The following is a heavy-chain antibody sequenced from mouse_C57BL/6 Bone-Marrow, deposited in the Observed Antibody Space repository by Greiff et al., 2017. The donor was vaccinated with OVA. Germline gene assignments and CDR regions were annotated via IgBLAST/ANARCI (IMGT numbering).Heavy chain of an antibody. CDR3: ARTGYYAMDY. V-gene: IGHV5-17*01. CDR2: ISSGISTI. CDR1: GFTFSDYG. J-gene: IGHJ4*01. Sequence: EVMLVESGGGLVKPGGSLKLSCAASGFTFSDYGMHWVRQAPEKGLEWVAYISSGISTIYYADTVKGRFTISRDNAKNTLFLQMTSLRSEDTAMYYCARTGYYAMDYWGQGTSVTVSS. D-gene: IGHD4-1*01.